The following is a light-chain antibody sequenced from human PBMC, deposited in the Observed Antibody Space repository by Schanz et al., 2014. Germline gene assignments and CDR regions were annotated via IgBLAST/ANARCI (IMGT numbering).Light chain of an antibody. J-gene: IGLJ3*02. V-gene: IGLV2-14*01. CDR1: SSDVGGYNF. CDR3: FSYTSSSTWV. CDR2: DVS. Sequence: QSALTQPASVSGSPGQSITISCTGTSSDVGGYNFVSWYQQHPGKAPKLMIHDVSNRPSGVSNRFSGSKSGNTASLTISGLQAEDEADYYCFSYTSSSTWVFGGGTKLTVL.